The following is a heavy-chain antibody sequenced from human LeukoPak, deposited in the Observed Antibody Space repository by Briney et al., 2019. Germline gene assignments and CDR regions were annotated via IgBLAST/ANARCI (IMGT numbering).Heavy chain of an antibody. D-gene: IGHD1-26*01. Sequence: GGSLRLSCAASGFTVSSNYMSWVRQAPGKGLEWVSVIYSGGSTYYADSVKGRFTISRDNSKNTLYLQMNSLRAEDTAVYYRARDLVGATTSDYWGQGTLVTVSS. J-gene: IGHJ4*02. CDR1: GFTVSSNY. CDR3: ARDLVGATTSDY. CDR2: IYSGGST. V-gene: IGHV3-53*01.